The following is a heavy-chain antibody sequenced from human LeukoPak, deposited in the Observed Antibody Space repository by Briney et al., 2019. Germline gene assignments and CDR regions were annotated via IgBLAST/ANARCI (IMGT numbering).Heavy chain of an antibody. D-gene: IGHD2-21*02. V-gene: IGHV3-9*03. CDR2: ISWNSGSI. J-gene: IGHJ4*02. CDR1: GFTFDDYA. Sequence: PGGSLRLSCAASGFTFDDYAMHWVRQAPGKGLEWVSGISWNSGSIGYADSVKGRFTISRDNAKNSLYLQMNSLGVEDMGVYYCARIVMVTPPSKWFYGYWGQGTLVTVSS. CDR3: ARIVMVTPPSKWFYGY.